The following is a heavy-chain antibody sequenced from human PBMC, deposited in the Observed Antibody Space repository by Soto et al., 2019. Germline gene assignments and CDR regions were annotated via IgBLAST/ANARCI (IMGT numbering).Heavy chain of an antibody. CDR3: AKDLQYSYRYIDLPDY. CDR1: GFTFSSYW. Sequence: PGGSLRLSCAASGFTFSSYWMSWVRQAPGKGLEWVAVISYDGSNKYYADSVKGRFTISRDNSKNTLCLQMNSLRAEDTAVYYCAKDLQYSYRYIDLPDYWGQGTLVTVSS. D-gene: IGHD4-4*01. CDR2: ISYDGSNK. J-gene: IGHJ4*02. V-gene: IGHV3-30*18.